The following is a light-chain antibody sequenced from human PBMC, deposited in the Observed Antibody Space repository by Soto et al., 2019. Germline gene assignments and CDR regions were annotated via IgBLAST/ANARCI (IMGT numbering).Light chain of an antibody. CDR1: QSISSD. CDR2: GAS. Sequence: EIVMTQSPATLSLSPGERATLSCRASQSISSDYLAWYQQKPGQAPRLLIYGASTRATGIPARFSGSGSGTEFTLTISSLQSEDFEIYYCQQYNNWPITFGQGTRLEIK. V-gene: IGKV3-15*01. CDR3: QQYNNWPIT. J-gene: IGKJ5*01.